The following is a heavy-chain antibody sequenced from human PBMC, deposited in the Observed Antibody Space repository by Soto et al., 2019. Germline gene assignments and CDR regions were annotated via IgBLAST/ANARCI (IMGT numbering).Heavy chain of an antibody. D-gene: IGHD3-3*01. CDR3: ARGVDRVLRLDGNEH. Sequence: PSETLSLTCTVSGGSISNNNFFWGWIRQPPGKGLEWVGTVYYTGSPYYNPSLKTRVTMSVHTSKNQFSLKLASVTAADTDVYYCARGVDRVLRLDGNEHWGQGTLVTVSS. V-gene: IGHV4-39*02. J-gene: IGHJ4*02. CDR2: VYYTGSP. CDR1: GGSISNNNFF.